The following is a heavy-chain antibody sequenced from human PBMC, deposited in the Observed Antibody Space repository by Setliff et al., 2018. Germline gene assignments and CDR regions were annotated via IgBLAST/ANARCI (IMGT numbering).Heavy chain of an antibody. CDR1: GYRFTSQW. Sequence: ESLKISCKASGYRFTSQWIAWVRQTPGRGLEWMGIIYPADSDTTYSPSFQGQVTISVDKSLSTAYLQWSSLKASDSGKYYCARRGYGGYIYGSFDSWGQGTLVTSPQ. CDR2: IYPADSDT. V-gene: IGHV5-51*01. J-gene: IGHJ5*01. D-gene: IGHD5-18*01. CDR3: ARRGYGGYIYGSFDS.